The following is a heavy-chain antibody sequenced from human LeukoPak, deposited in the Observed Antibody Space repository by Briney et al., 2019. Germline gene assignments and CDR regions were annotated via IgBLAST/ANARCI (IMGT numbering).Heavy chain of an antibody. Sequence: GGSLRLSCAASGFIFSSYWMSWVRQASGKGLEWVANIKQDGSEKYYVDSVKGRFTIYRDNAKNSLYLQMNSLRAEDTAVYYCARDRDSYGAFDYWGQGTLVTVSS. V-gene: IGHV3-7*01. D-gene: IGHD5-18*01. CDR3: ARDRDSYGAFDY. CDR1: GFIFSSYW. CDR2: IKQDGSEK. J-gene: IGHJ4*02.